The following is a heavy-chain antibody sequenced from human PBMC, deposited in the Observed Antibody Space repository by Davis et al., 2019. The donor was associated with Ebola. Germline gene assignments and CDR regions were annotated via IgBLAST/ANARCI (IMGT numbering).Heavy chain of an antibody. CDR2: IFSNDEK. Sequence: SGPTLVKPTETLTLTCTVSGFSLSNARMGVSWIRQPPGKALEWLAHIFSNDEKSYSTSLKSRLTISKDTSKSQVVLTMTNMDPVDTATYYCARSDYGANYYYYYMDVWGKGTTVTVSS. J-gene: IGHJ6*03. V-gene: IGHV2-26*01. CDR1: GFSLSNARMG. CDR3: ARSDYGANYYYYYMDV. D-gene: IGHD4-17*01.